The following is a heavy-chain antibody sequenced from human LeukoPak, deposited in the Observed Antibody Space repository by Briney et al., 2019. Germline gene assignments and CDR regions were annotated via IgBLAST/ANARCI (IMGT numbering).Heavy chain of an antibody. J-gene: IGHJ2*01. CDR2: ISSDGGST. Sequence: GGSLRLSCAASGIISSNYAMHWVRQGPGKGLECISTISSDGGSTYYANSVKGRFTISRDNSKNTLYLQMGSLRAEDMAVYYCARGRQGAKTRYFDLWGRGTRVTVSS. V-gene: IGHV3-64*01. D-gene: IGHD1-26*01. CDR1: GIISSNYA. CDR3: ARGRQGAKTRYFDL.